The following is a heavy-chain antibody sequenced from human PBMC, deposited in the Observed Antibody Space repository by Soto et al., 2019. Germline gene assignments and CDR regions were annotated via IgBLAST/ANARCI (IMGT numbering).Heavy chain of an antibody. Sequence: GGSLRLSCVGSGFTFSRYWMSWVRQAPGKGLEWVANIKQDGSEIYYVDSVKGRFTISRDNAKNSLYLQMNSLRAEDTAVYYCAREYYWGQGTLVTVSS. CDR2: IKQDGSEI. V-gene: IGHV3-7*01. CDR1: GFTFSRYW. CDR3: AREYY. J-gene: IGHJ4*02.